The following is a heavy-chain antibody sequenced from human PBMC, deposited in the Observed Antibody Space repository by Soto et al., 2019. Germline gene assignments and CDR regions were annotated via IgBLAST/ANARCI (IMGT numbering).Heavy chain of an antibody. CDR2: IYYSGST. J-gene: IGHJ4*02. V-gene: IGHV4-31*03. D-gene: IGHD6-19*01. CDR1: GGSISSGGYY. CDR3: ARVRAVAAPFDY. Sequence: PSETLSLTCTVSGGSISSGGYYWRWIRQHPGKGLEWIGYIYYSGSTYYNPSLKSRVTISVDTSKNQFSLKLSSVTAADTAVYYCARVRAVAAPFDYWGQGTLVTVSS.